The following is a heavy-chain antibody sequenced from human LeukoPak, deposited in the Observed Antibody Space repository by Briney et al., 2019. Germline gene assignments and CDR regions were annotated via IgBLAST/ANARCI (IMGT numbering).Heavy chain of an antibody. J-gene: IGHJ4*02. CDR1: GYSFTSYA. D-gene: IGHD6-19*01. CDR3: ARDYIAPYSSGWYPDY. V-gene: IGHV1-18*04. Sequence: ASLKVSSKASGYSFTSYAISWLRQAPGQTLEWTGSISRYNGDTKYAQKVQGRVTMTTDTSTSTAYMDLRNLRSDDTAVYYCARDYIAPYSSGWYPDYWGQGTLVTVSS. CDR2: ISRYNGDT.